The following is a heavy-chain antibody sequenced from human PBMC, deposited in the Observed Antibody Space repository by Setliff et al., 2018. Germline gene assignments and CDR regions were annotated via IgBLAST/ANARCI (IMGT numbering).Heavy chain of an antibody. V-gene: IGHV4-61*02. CDR2: IYASGST. J-gene: IGHJ6*03. Sequence: SETLSLTCTVSGGSISSGSHYWSWIRQPAGKGLEWIGRIYASGSTNYNPSLKSRVTISVDMSKNQIPLKLSSVTAADTAVYYCARESYYYYMDVWGKGTTVTVSS. CDR3: ARESYYYYMDV. CDR1: GGSISSGSHY.